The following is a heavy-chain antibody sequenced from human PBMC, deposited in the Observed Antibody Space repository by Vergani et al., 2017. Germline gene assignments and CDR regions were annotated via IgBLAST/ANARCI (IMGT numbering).Heavy chain of an antibody. CDR2: IWYDGSNK. Sequence: QVQLVECGGGVVQPGRSLRLSCAASGFTFSSYGMHWVRQAPGKGLEWVAVIWYDGSNKYYADSVKGRFTISRDNSKNKLYLQMNSLRAEDTAVYYCASLYYDDRRKAFDIGGQGSMVTVSS. V-gene: IGHV3-33*01. J-gene: IGHJ3*02. CDR3: ASLYYDDRRKAFDI. D-gene: IGHD3-22*01. CDR1: GFTFSSYG.